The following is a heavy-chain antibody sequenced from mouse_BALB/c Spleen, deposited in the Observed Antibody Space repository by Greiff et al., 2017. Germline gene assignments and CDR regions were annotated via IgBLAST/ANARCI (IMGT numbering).Heavy chain of an antibody. CDR3: ARDYYGSSHPFAY. CDR1: GFNIKDTY. J-gene: IGHJ3*01. V-gene: IGHV14-3*02. D-gene: IGHD1-1*01. CDR2: IDPANGNT. Sequence: VQLKESGAELVKPGASVKLSCTASGFNIKDTYMHWVKQRPEQGLEWIGRIDPANGNTKYDPKFQGKATITADTSSNTAYLQLSSLTSEDTAVYSCARDYYGSSHPFAYWGQGTLVTVSA.